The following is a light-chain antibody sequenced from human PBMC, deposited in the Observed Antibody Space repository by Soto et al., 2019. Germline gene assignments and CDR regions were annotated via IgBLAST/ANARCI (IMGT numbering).Light chain of an antibody. Sequence: PGERATLSCRTSQSVSSDHLAWYQQKSGQAPRLLIYGASNRATGIPDRFSGSGSGTDFTLTISRLEPEDFAVYHCQQYGRSWWTFGQGTKVDIK. V-gene: IGKV3-20*01. CDR2: GAS. CDR3: QQYGRSWWT. J-gene: IGKJ1*01. CDR1: QSVSSDH.